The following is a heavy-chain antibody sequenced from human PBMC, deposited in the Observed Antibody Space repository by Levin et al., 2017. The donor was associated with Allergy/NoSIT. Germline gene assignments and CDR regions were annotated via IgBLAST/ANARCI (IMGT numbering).Heavy chain of an antibody. V-gene: IGHV1-2*02. CDR1: GYTFTGYY. Sequence: GESLKISCKASGYTFTGYYMHWVRQAPGQGLEWMGWINPNSGGTNYAQKFQGRVTMTRDTSISTAYMELSRLRSDDTAVYYCARDPRGIINYESIVGATELDYWGQGTLVTVSS. CDR3: ARDPRGIINYESIVGATELDY. J-gene: IGHJ4*02. CDR2: INPNSGGT. D-gene: IGHD1-26*01.